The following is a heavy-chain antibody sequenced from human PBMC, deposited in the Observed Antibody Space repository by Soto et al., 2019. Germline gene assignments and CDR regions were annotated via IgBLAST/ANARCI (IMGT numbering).Heavy chain of an antibody. V-gene: IGHV3-53*01. Sequence: PGGSLRLSCAASGFTVSSNYMSWVRQAPGKGLEWVSVIYSGGSTYYADSVKGRLTISTDNSKNTLYLQMNSLRVEDTAVYYCARAPYYDSSGYRDYWGQGTLVTVSS. J-gene: IGHJ4*02. CDR2: IYSGGST. CDR3: ARAPYYDSSGYRDY. D-gene: IGHD3-22*01. CDR1: GFTVSSNY.